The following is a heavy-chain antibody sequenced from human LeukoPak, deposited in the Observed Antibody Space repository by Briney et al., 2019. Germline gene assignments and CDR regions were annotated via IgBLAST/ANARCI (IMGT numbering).Heavy chain of an antibody. J-gene: IGHJ1*01. Sequence: SVKVSCKASGYTFTSYGISWVRQAPGQGLEWMGGIIPIFGTANYAQKFQGRVTITADESTSTAYMELSSLRSEDTAVYYCASTPYYYDSSGYYPFQHWGQGTLVTVSS. CDR2: IIPIFGTA. V-gene: IGHV1-69*13. CDR3: ASTPYYYDSSGYYPFQH. D-gene: IGHD3-22*01. CDR1: GYTFTSYG.